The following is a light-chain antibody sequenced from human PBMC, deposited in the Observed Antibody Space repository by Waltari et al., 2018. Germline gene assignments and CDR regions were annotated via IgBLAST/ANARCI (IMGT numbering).Light chain of an antibody. V-gene: IGLV2-14*01. CDR2: DVS. Sequence: QSALTQPASVSGSPGQLVTLLFAGTSTDVRGYNSVPWYQEHPGQAPRVIIYDVSDRPSGVSDRFSGSKSGNTASLTISGLQAEDEADYYCSSQSSNDVVLFGGGTKLTVL. J-gene: IGLJ2*01. CDR3: SSQSSNDVVL. CDR1: STDVRGYNS.